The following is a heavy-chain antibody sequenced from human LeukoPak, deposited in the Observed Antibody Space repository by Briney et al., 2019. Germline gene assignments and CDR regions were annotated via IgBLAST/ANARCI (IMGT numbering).Heavy chain of an antibody. CDR2: IRSKAYGGTI. D-gene: IGHD6-19*01. J-gene: IGHJ6*02. CDR1: GFTFGDHA. V-gene: IGHV3-49*04. Sequence: QPGRSLKLSCTTSGFTFGDHAMSWVRQAPGKGLEWVGFIRSKAYGGTIEYAASVKGRFIISRDDSKSIAYLQMNSLKTEDTAVYYCARGPMQLWLYYGMDVWGQGTTVTVSS. CDR3: ARGPMQLWLYYGMDV.